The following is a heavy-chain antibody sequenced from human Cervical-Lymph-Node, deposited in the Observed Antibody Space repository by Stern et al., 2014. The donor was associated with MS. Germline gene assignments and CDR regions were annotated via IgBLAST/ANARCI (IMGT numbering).Heavy chain of an antibody. D-gene: IGHD3-16*01. CDR2: IYPGDSDT. CDR1: GYSFSSQW. J-gene: IGHJ5*02. CDR3: ARVKYDYLWGTGGESDR. Sequence: EVQLVESGAEVKKPGESLKISCKGSGYSFSSQWIGWVRQMPGKGLEWMGIIYPGDSDTRYSPSFRGQVTISADTSTSAAYLQWNSLKASDSAMYYCARVKYDYLWGTGGESDRWGQGTLVTVSS. V-gene: IGHV5-51*01.